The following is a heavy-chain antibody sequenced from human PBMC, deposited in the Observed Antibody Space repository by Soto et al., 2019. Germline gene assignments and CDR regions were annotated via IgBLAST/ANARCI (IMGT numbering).Heavy chain of an antibody. J-gene: IGHJ4*02. V-gene: IGHV3-7*01. CDR3: AREMHLGSGWVEIVI. CDR1: GFTVSAKW. D-gene: IGHD2-21*01. Sequence: DVQLVESGGALVQTGGSLGLSCAVSGFTVSAKWMSWVRQAPGKGLEWLANINEDGSKKFYVDSVKGRFTISKDNAKNSLSLRLGSLRADDTAVYYCAREMHLGSGWVEIVIWGRGTMVNVSA. CDR2: INEDGSKK.